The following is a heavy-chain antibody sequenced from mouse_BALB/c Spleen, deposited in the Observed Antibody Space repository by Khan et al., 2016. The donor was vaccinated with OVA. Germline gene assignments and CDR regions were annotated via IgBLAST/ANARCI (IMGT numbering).Heavy chain of an antibody. V-gene: IGHV5-9*03. CDR1: GFTFSSFS. Sequence: EVELVESGGGLVKPGGSLKLSCAASGFTFSSFSMSWVRQTPEKRLEWVATISSGGDNTYYPDSVKGRFTISRDNAKNNLYLQMSSLRSEDTALYYGARSNYGTFAYWGQGTLVTVSA. CDR3: ARSNYGTFAY. J-gene: IGHJ3*01. CDR2: ISSGGDNT. D-gene: IGHD2-1*01.